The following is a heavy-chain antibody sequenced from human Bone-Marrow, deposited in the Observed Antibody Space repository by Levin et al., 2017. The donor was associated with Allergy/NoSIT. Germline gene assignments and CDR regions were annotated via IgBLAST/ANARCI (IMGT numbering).Heavy chain of an antibody. D-gene: IGHD6-13*01. V-gene: IGHV3-33*01. CDR3: AGDQLTYHSDKSGIQQLEQSFDR. CDR1: GFTFSNFG. Sequence: GGSLRLSCEGSGFTFSNFGMHWVRQTPGKGLEWVALIWHDGSKQYYGDSVKGRLTISRDNSKTTFYLQLTRLRAEDTALYFCAGDQLTYHSDKSGIQQLEQSFDRWGRSTLVTVSS. J-gene: IGHJ2*01. CDR2: IWHDGSKQ.